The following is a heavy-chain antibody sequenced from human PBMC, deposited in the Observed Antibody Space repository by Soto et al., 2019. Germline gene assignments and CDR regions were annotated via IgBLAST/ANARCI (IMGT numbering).Heavy chain of an antibody. CDR2: ISNTGSENYN. CDR1: GDSISNSY. V-gene: IGHV4-59*08. Sequence: QVQLQVSGPGLVKPSETVSLTCTVSGDSISNSYWGWIWQPPAQGLEWIGYISNTGSENYNPYNPSLRCRGSITIDLSKVFSALRLSFATPADTAVYDCARNAGGGTGYYWPYYFDHWGQGDLVTVSS. CDR3: ARNAGGGTGYYWPYYFDH. D-gene: IGHD3-9*01. J-gene: IGHJ4*02.